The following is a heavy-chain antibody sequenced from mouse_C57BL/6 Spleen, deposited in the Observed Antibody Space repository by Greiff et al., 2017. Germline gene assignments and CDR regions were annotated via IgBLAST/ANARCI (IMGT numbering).Heavy chain of an antibody. V-gene: IGHV1-55*01. J-gene: IGHJ3*01. D-gene: IGHD1-1*01. CDR2: IYPGSGST. CDR3: AREESYGSLATGFAY. Sequence: QVQLQQPGAELVKPGASVKMSCKASGYTFTSYWITWVKQRPGQGLEWIGDIYPGSGSTNYNEKFKSKATLTVDTSSSTAYMQLSSLTSEESAVYDCAREESYGSLATGFAYWGQGTLVTVSA. CDR1: GYTFTSYW.